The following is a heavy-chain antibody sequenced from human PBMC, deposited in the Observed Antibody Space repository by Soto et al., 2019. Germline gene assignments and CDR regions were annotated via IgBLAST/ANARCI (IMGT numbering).Heavy chain of an antibody. CDR1: GYTSTSYD. D-gene: IGHD3-9*01. CDR3: ASVRFDWLLPSYGMDV. J-gene: IGHJ6*02. V-gene: IGHV1-8*01. CDR2: MNPNSGNT. Sequence: GASVKVSCKASGYTSTSYDINWVRQATGQGLEWMGWMNPNSGNTGYAQKFQGRVTMTRNTTISTAYMELSSLRSEDTAVYYCASVRFDWLLPSYGMDVWGQGTTVTVSS.